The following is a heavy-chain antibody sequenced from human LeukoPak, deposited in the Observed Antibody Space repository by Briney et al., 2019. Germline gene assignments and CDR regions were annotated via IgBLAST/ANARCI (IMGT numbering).Heavy chain of an antibody. CDR3: ARDLRDERDGYFDY. V-gene: IGHV3-11*06. CDR1: GFTFSDFY. J-gene: IGHJ4*02. D-gene: IGHD5-24*01. Sequence: GGSLRLSCAASGFTFSDFYMNWIRQAPGKGLERVSFISSTGGYTNHADSVKGRFTISRDNAKNSLYLQMNSLRAEDTAVYYCARDLRDERDGYFDYWGQGTLVTVSS. CDR2: ISSTGGYT.